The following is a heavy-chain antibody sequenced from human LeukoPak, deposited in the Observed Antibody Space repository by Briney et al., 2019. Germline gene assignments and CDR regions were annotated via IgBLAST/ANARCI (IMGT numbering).Heavy chain of an antibody. D-gene: IGHD2-21*01. V-gene: IGHV3-21*01. CDR2: ISGSSNSI. J-gene: IGHJ3*02. Sequence: PGGSLRLSCAASGFTFSSYSMNWVRQAPEKGLEWVSSISGSSNSIYYADSVKGRSTISRDNAKNSLYLQMNSLRAEDTAVYYCARVRCRTGGGDCYPPDAFDIWGQGTVVTVSS. CDR1: GFTFSSYS. CDR3: ARVRCRTGGGDCYPPDAFDI.